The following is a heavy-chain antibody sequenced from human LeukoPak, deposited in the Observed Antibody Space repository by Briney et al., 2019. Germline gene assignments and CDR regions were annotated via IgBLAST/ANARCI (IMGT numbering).Heavy chain of an antibody. CDR3: AKGIRRDGYHSCFDY. Sequence: GGSLRLSCAASGFTFSSYAMSWVRQAPGKGLEWVSAISGSGGSTYYADSVKGRFTISRDNSKNTLYLQMNSLRAEDTAVYYCAKGIRRDGYHSCFDYWGQGTLVAVSS. CDR1: GFTFSSYA. J-gene: IGHJ4*02. CDR2: ISGSGGST. V-gene: IGHV3-23*01. D-gene: IGHD5-24*01.